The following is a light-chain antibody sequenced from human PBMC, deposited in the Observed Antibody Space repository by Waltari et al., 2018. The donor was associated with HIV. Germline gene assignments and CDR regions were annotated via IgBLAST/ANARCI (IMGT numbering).Light chain of an antibody. CDR1: HGVTSNY. V-gene: IGKV3-20*01. J-gene: IGKJ4*01. CDR3: QQYDSSPLT. CDR2: AAS. Sequence: EFVLTQSPGTLSLSPWERATLSCRSSHGVTSNYLAWCQQKPGQAPRLLIFAASSRANGIPDRISGSGSGTDFSITSSRLEPEDFAVYYCQQYDSSPLTFGGGTKVEIK.